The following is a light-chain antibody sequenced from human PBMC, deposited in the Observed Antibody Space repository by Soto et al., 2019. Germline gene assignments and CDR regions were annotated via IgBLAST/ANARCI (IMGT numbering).Light chain of an antibody. CDR2: DTN. CDR1: TGAVTSGHY. Sequence: QSVLTQEPSLTVSPGGTVTLTCGSSTGAVTSGHYPDWFQQKPGQAPRTLIYDTNNKHSWTPARFSGSLLGGKAALTLSGAQPEDEAEYYCLLSYSGTKVFGGGTKLTVL. CDR3: LLSYSGTKV. J-gene: IGLJ3*02. V-gene: IGLV7-46*01.